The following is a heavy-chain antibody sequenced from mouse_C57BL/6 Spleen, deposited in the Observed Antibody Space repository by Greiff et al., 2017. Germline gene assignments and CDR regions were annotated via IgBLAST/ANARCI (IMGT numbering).Heavy chain of an antibody. Sequence: DVKLEESGGGLVKPGGSLKLSCAASGFTFSDYGMHWVRQAPEKGLEWVAYISSGSSTIYYADTVKGRFTISRDNAKNTLFLQMTSLRSEDTAMYYCARRYYGSSRYAMDYWGQGTSVTVSS. CDR2: ISSGSSTI. V-gene: IGHV5-17*01. J-gene: IGHJ4*01. CDR1: GFTFSDYG. D-gene: IGHD1-1*01. CDR3: ARRYYGSSRYAMDY.